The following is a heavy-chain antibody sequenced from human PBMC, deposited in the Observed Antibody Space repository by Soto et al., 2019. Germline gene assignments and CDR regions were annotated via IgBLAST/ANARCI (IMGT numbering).Heavy chain of an antibody. CDR2: ISGSGGST. CDR3: AKDIGRYDFWSGYYVEVRYFDY. CDR1: GFTFSSYA. D-gene: IGHD3-3*01. Sequence: EVQLLESGGGLVQPGGSLRLSCAASGFTFSSYAMSWVRQAPGKGLDWVSAISGSGGSTYYADSVKGRFTISRDNSKNTLYLQMNSLRAEDTAVYYCAKDIGRYDFWSGYYVEVRYFDYWGQGTLVTVSS. V-gene: IGHV3-23*01. J-gene: IGHJ4*02.